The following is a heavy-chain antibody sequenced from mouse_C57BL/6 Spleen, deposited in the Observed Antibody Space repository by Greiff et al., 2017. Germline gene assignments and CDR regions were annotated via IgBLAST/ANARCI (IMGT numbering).Heavy chain of an antibody. J-gene: IGHJ3*01. D-gene: IGHD2-3*01. CDR3: AQIEDDGYSWFAY. Sequence: QVTLKECGPGILQPSQTLSLTCSFSGISLRTSNMGICWIRQPSGKGLEWLAHIWWHDDKDYNPSLKSRLPISKDTSNNTVFLKITSVDTAYTATYYCAQIEDDGYSWFAYWGQGTLVTVSA. CDR2: IWWHDDK. V-gene: IGHV8-5*01. CDR1: GISLRTSNMG.